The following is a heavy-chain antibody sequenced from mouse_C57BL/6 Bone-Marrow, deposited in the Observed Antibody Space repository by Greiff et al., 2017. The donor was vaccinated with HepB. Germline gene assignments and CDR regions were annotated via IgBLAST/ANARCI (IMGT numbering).Heavy chain of an antibody. CDR2: ILPGSGST. J-gene: IGHJ4*01. Sequence: QVQLKESGAELMKPGASVKLSCKATGYTFTGYWIEWVKQRPGHGLEWIGEILPGSGSTNYNEKFKGKATFTADTSSNTAYMQLSSLTTEDSAIYYCASPLDYYGSSFYYAMDYWGQGTSVTVSS. D-gene: IGHD1-1*01. CDR1: GYTFTGYW. CDR3: ASPLDYYGSSFYYAMDY. V-gene: IGHV1-9*01.